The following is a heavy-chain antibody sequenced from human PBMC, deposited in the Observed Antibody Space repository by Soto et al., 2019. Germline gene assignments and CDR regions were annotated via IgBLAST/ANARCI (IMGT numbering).Heavy chain of an antibody. CDR3: ARGGTEVVGGVIITFSYYGMDV. Sequence: GGSLRLSCAASGFRFSDYYMSWIRQAPGKGLEWVSYMISSDSTIYYADSVKGRFTISRDNAKNSLYLEMNSLRAEDTAVYYCARGGTEVVGGVIITFSYYGMDVWGQGTTVTVSS. CDR2: MISSDSTI. V-gene: IGHV3-11*01. J-gene: IGHJ6*02. D-gene: IGHD3-10*01. CDR1: GFRFSDYY.